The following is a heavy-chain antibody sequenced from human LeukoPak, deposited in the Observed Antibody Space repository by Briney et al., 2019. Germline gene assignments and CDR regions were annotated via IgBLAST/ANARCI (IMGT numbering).Heavy chain of an antibody. J-gene: IGHJ4*02. CDR3: ARGKVVTMVRGVIITYFDY. D-gene: IGHD3-10*01. CDR2: IIPSDGST. CDR1: GYAFTVYY. Sequence: ASVTVSFKASGYAFTVYYMHWVRQAPGPGLEWMGIIIPSDGSTSYAQKFQGRVTMTRDTSTSTVYMELSSLRSEDTAVYYCARGKVVTMVRGVIITYFDYWGQGTLVTVSS. V-gene: IGHV1-46*01.